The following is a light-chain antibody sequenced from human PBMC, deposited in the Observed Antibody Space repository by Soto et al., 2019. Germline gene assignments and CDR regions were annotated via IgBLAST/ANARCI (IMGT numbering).Light chain of an antibody. CDR2: EVS. CDR3: SSYTKVDTQV. V-gene: IGLV2-14*01. CDR1: SSDIGVYKY. Sequence: QSVLTQPASVSGSPGQSITISCTGTSSDIGVYKYVSWYQQHPGKPPKFIIYEVSNRPSGVSDRFSGSKSGYTASLTISGLQAEDEADYYCSSYTKVDTQVFGTGTKAPS. J-gene: IGLJ1*01.